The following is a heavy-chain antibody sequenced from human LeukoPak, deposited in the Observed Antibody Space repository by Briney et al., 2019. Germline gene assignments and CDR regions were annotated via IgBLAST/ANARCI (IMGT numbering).Heavy chain of an antibody. J-gene: IGHJ4*02. CDR2: ISGSGGST. CDR1: GFTFSSYA. CDR3: AKGNHCGGSRYRGFLFDY. Sequence: GGSLRLSCAASGFTFSSYAMSWVRQAPGKGLEWVSAISGSGGSTYYADSVKGRFTISRDNSKNTLYLQMNSLRAEDTAVYYCAKGNHCGGSRYRGFLFDYWGQGTLVTVSS. D-gene: IGHD2-15*01. V-gene: IGHV3-23*01.